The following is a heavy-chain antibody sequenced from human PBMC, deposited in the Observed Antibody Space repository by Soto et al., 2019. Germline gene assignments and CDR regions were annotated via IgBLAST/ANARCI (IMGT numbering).Heavy chain of an antibody. CDR3: SRGTYHPQSSGLHADY. V-gene: IGHV3-30*03. D-gene: IGHD3-22*01. CDR2: ISSDGHHQ. CDR1: GFSFNYYA. J-gene: IGHJ4*02. Sequence: SLRLSCATSGFSFNYYAMYWFRQAPGQGLEWVAIISSDGHHQFYLDNLRGRFTVSRDNSKNTLYLQMNSLRPEDTAVYYCSRGTYHPQSSGLHADYWGPGTVVTVSS.